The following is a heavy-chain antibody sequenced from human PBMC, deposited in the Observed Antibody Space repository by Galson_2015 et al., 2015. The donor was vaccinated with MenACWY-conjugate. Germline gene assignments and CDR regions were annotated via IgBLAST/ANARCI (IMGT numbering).Heavy chain of an antibody. CDR3: ARGCRYNYGSTGWFDP. D-gene: IGHD5-18*01. Sequence: SPSLSCEASGLTFSSYSMNRVRQAPGKGLARVSYINTRTIYYADSVKGRFTISRDNAKNSLYLHMNSLRDEDTAVYYCARGCRYNYGSTGWFDPWGQGTLVTVSS. V-gene: IGHV3-48*02. J-gene: IGHJ5*02. CDR2: INTRTI. CDR1: GLTFSSYS.